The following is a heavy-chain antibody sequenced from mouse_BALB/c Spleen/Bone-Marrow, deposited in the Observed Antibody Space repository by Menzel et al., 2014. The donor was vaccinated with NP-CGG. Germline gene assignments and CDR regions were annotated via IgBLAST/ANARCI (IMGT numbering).Heavy chain of an antibody. V-gene: IGHV5-17*02. D-gene: IGHD1-1*01. CDR3: ARSGYGSTPYAMDY. CDR2: ISSGSGTI. J-gene: IGHJ4*01. Sequence: EVQVVESGGGLVRPGGSRKLSCAASGFTFSSFGMHWVRQAPEKGLEWVAYISSGSGTIYYADTVKGQFTISRDYPKNTLFLQMTSLRSEDTAMYYCARSGYGSTPYAMDYWGQGTSVTVSS. CDR1: GFTFSSFG.